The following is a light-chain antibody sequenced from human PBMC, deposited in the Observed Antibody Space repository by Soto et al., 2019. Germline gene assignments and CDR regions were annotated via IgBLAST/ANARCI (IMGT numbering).Light chain of an antibody. CDR2: GAS. Sequence: EIVLTQSPGTLSLSPGERATLSCRASQSVSSSYLAWYQQKPGQAPRLLIYGASSRATGIPDRFSGSGCGTDFTLTSSTMEPQDFAVYSCKQYGSSPFTFGGGTKVEIK. J-gene: IGKJ4*01. CDR3: KQYGSSPFT. V-gene: IGKV3-20*01. CDR1: QSVSSSY.